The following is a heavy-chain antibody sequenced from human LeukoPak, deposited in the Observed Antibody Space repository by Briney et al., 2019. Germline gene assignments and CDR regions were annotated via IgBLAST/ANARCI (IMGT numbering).Heavy chain of an antibody. CDR1: GDSISSYY. Sequence: SETLSLTCTVSGDSISSYYWSWNRQPAGKGLEWIGRIYSSWSTNYNPSLQRRVTVSVDTSKHQFSLKLTSVTAADTAVYYCARDKTTVKGPHFDYWGQGTLVTVSS. J-gene: IGHJ4*02. D-gene: IGHD4-17*01. V-gene: IGHV4-4*07. CDR3: ARDKTTVKGPHFDY. CDR2: IYSSWST.